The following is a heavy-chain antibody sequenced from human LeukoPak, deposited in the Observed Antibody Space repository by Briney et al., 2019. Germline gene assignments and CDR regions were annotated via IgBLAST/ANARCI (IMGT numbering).Heavy chain of an antibody. CDR1: GLTFSSYS. Sequence: GGSLRLSCAASGLTFSSYSMNWVRQAPGKGLECISYITSSSGNTYYADSVKGRFTISRDNAKNSLYLQMNSLRAEDTAVYYCARRHYDSSGYVLDCWGQRTLVTVSS. CDR2: ITSSSGNT. V-gene: IGHV3-48*01. J-gene: IGHJ4*02. D-gene: IGHD3-22*01. CDR3: ARRHYDSSGYVLDC.